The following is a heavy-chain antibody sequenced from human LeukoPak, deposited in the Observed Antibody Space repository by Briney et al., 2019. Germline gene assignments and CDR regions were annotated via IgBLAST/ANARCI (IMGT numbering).Heavy chain of an antibody. J-gene: IGHJ4*02. D-gene: IGHD7-27*01. Sequence: SETLSLTCTVSGGSISSGGYYWSWIRQHPGKGLEWIGSIYYSGSTNYNPSLKSRVTISVDTSKNQFSLKLSSVTAADTAVYYCARAARSPGVSRAKKGPTAQYDYWGQGTLVTVSS. CDR2: IYYSGST. CDR3: ARAARSPGVSRAKKGPTAQYDY. V-gene: IGHV4-31*03. CDR1: GGSISSGGYY.